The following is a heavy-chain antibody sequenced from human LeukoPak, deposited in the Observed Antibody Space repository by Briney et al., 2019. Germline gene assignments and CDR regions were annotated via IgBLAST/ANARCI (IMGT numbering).Heavy chain of an antibody. D-gene: IGHD5-24*01. J-gene: IGHJ3*02. V-gene: IGHV3-23*01. CDR2: ISSSSGDT. Sequence: PGRSLRLSCAASGFTFTNYAMGWVRQAPGKGLEWVSTISSSSGDTYYADSVKGRLTVSRDNSKNTLYLQMNGLRAEDTAVYYCARVAWPDAFDIWGQGTRVTVS. CDR3: ARVAWPDAFDI. CDR1: GFTFTNYA.